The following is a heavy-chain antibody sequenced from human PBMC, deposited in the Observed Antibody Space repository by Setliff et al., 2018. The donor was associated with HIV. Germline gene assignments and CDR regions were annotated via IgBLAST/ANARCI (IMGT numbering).Heavy chain of an antibody. Sequence: PSETLSLTCTVSGASISTYYWSWIRQPPGKGLEWIGYIFYSGSSNYNPSLKSRVTMSVDTSKNQFSLRLTSVTAADTAVYYCARRQMVVAAVDAFDIWGQGTMVTVSS. CDR1: GASISTYY. CDR3: ARRQMVVAAVDAFDI. J-gene: IGHJ3*02. D-gene: IGHD2-15*01. V-gene: IGHV4-59*08. CDR2: IFYSGSS.